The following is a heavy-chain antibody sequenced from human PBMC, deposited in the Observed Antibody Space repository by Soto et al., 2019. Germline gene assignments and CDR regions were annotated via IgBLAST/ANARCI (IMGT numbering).Heavy chain of an antibody. Sequence: QVQLVESGGGVVQPGRSLRLSCAASGFSFSNYGMHWVRQAPGKGLEWVALIWYDGSNKYYADSVKGRFTISRDNSKNTLFLQMNSLGVEETAVYYGARGSYNCNSSEFYFYYNLDVWGQGTTVTVSS. D-gene: IGHD3-22*01. CDR3: ARGSYNCNSSEFYFYYNLDV. CDR2: IWYDGSNK. J-gene: IGHJ6*03. CDR1: GFSFSNYG. V-gene: IGHV3-33*01.